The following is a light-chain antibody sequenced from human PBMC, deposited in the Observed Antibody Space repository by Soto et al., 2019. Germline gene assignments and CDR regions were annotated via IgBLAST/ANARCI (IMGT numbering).Light chain of an antibody. Sequence: QSVLTQPASVSGSPGQSITISCTGTSSDVGGYNYVSWYQQHPGKAPKLMIYDVSNRPSGVSNRFSGSKSGNTASLTISGLQAEDEADYYCSSYTGSSVVFGGGTKLTVL. CDR3: SSYTGSSVV. J-gene: IGLJ2*01. CDR2: DVS. V-gene: IGLV2-14*01. CDR1: SSDVGGYNY.